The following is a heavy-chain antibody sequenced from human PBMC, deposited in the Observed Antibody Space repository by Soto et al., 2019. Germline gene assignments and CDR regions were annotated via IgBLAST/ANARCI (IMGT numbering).Heavy chain of an antibody. CDR3: ARRPGTRDTYYMDV. CDR2: ISAYNGNT. V-gene: IGHV1-18*01. CDR1: GYTFTSYG. Sequence: ASVKVSCKASGYTFTSYGISWVRQAPGQGLEWMGWISAYNGNTNYAQKLQGRVTMTTDTSTSTAYMELRSLRSDDTAVYYCARRPGTRDTYYMDVWGKGTTVTVSS. D-gene: IGHD5-18*01. J-gene: IGHJ6*03.